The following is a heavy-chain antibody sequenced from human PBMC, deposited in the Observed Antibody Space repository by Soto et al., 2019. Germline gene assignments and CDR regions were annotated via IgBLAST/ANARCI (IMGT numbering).Heavy chain of an antibody. V-gene: IGHV4-30-4*01. CDR3: ASRHSSPYFDY. Sequence: LSLTCTVSGGSISSGDYYWSWIRQPPGKGLEWIGNIYYSGSTYYNPSLKSRVTISVDTSKNQFSLKLSSVTAADTAVYYCASRHSSPYFDYWGQGTLVTVSS. CDR1: GGSISSGDYY. D-gene: IGHD6-13*01. J-gene: IGHJ4*02. CDR2: IYYSGST.